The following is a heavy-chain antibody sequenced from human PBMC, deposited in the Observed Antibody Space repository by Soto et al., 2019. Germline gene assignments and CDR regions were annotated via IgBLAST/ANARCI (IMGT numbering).Heavy chain of an antibody. CDR3: ARADSSGWLFDY. D-gene: IGHD6-19*01. CDR2: ILSDGTSK. CDR1: GFTFSTYG. J-gene: IGHJ4*02. V-gene: IGHV3-33*01. Sequence: QLGGSLRLSCAASGFTFSTYGMHWVRQAPGKGLEWVAVILSDGTSKNYADSVKGRFTISRDNSKNTLYIQMNSLRAEDTAVYYCARADSSGWLFDYWGQGTLVTVSS.